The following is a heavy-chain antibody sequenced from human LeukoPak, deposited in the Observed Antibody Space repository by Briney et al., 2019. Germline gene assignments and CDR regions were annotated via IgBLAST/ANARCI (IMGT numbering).Heavy chain of an antibody. CDR2: IYSGGST. V-gene: IGHV3-53*01. CDR1: GFTVSSNY. J-gene: IGHJ4*02. CDR3: ARDRARGKYYFDY. Sequence: PGGSLRLSCAASGFTVSSNYMSWVRQAPGKGLEWVSVIYSGGSTYYADSVKGRFTISRDNSKNTLYLQINSLRAEDTAVYYCARDRARGKYYFDYWGQGTLVTVSS.